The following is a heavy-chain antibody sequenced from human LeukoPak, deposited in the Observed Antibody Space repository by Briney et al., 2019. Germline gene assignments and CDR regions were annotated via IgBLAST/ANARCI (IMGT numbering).Heavy chain of an antibody. J-gene: IGHJ4*02. V-gene: IGHV4-34*01. CDR2: INHSGST. CDR3: ASAITMVRAFDY. CDR1: GGPFSGYY. D-gene: IGHD3-10*01. Sequence: SETLSLTCAVYGGPFSGYYWSWIRQPPGKGLEWIGEINHSGSTNYNPSLKSRVTISVDTSKNQFSLKLSSVTAADTAVYYCASAITMVRAFDYWGQGTLVTVSS.